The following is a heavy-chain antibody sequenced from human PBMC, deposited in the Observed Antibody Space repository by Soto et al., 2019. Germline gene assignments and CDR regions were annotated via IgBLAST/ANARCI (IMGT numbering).Heavy chain of an antibody. CDR1: GGSISSYY. V-gene: IGHV4-59*01. J-gene: IGHJ4*02. D-gene: IGHD3-3*01. Sequence: QVQLQESGPGLVKPSETLSLTCTVSGGSISSYYWSWIRQPPGKGLEWIGDIYYSGSTNYNPSLKRRVPISVDTSKNQVSLKLSSVTAADTAVYYCARDRGDFWSGYSPKSYYFDYWGQGTLVTVSS. CDR3: ARDRGDFWSGYSPKSYYFDY. CDR2: IYYSGST.